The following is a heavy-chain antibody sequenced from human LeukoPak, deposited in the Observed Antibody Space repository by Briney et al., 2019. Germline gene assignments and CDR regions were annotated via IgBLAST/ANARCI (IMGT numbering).Heavy chain of an antibody. CDR1: GFTFNIYG. V-gene: IGHV3-23*01. Sequence: GGSLRLSCAASGFTFNIYGMGWVRQALGKGLEWVSVISGSGIDTYNADSVRGRFTISRDNSKHTVFLQMNSLRAEDTAVYYCARLNYDNTSYYSNYFEYWGQGTLVTVSS. CDR2: ISGSGIDT. CDR3: ARLNYDNTSYYSNYFEY. D-gene: IGHD3-22*01. J-gene: IGHJ4*02.